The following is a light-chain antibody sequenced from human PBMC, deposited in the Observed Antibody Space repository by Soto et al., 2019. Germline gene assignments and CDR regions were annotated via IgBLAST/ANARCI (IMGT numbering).Light chain of an antibody. Sequence: DIQMTQSPSTLSASVGDTVTVTCRASQSVSGWLAWYQQKPGEAPKLLIYDASTLQTGVPSRFSGSAFGTEFTLTISSLQPEDFATYYCQQLAGFPITFGQGTRLEIK. J-gene: IGKJ5*01. V-gene: IGKV1-5*01. CDR1: QSVSGW. CDR3: QQLAGFPIT. CDR2: DAS.